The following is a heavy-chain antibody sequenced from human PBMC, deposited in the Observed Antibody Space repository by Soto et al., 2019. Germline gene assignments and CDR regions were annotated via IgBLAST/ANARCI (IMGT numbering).Heavy chain of an antibody. CDR1: GFTFRSYA. Sequence: EVQLLQSGGGLVQPGESLRLSCAASGFTFRSYALTWVRQAPGRGLEWVATIHSGGRDTYYGDSVKGRFTVSRDNSNNTVDLHMSSLRAEDTAVYYCTKGRGGSRKVPLDYWGQGTLVTVSS. V-gene: IGHV3-23*01. CDR2: IHSGGRDT. D-gene: IGHD2-15*01. CDR3: TKGRGGSRKVPLDY. J-gene: IGHJ4*02.